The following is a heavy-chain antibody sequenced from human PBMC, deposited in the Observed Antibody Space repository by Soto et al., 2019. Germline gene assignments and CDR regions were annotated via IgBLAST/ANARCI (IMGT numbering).Heavy chain of an antibody. D-gene: IGHD3-22*01. Sequence: SVKVSCKASGGTFSSYAISWVRQAPGQGLEWMGGIIPIFGTANYAQKFQGRVTITADESTSTAYMELSSLRSEDTAVYYCARPRYYYDSSGYSAYYFDYWGQGTLVTVS. CDR1: GGTFSSYA. CDR2: IIPIFGTA. CDR3: ARPRYYYDSSGYSAYYFDY. J-gene: IGHJ4*02. V-gene: IGHV1-69*13.